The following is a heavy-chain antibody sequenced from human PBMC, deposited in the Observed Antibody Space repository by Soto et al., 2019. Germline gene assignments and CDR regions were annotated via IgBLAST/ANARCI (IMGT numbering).Heavy chain of an antibody. CDR3: ARRSRPPYCSGHSCFHNWFDV. CDR1: GYTFNTYW. V-gene: IGHV5-51*01. D-gene: IGHD2-15*01. J-gene: IGHJ5*02. CDR2: IYPGDSDT. Sequence: PGESLKISCKGSGYTFNTYWVAWVRQMPGKGLEWMGIIYPGDSDTRYSPSFQGQVTISADKSISTAYLQWSGLKASDTAMYCCARRSRPPYCSGHSCFHNWFDVWGQGTLVTVSS.